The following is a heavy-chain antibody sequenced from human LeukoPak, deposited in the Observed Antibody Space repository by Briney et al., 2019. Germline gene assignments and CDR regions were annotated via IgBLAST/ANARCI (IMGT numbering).Heavy chain of an antibody. J-gene: IGHJ4*02. CDR1: GGTFSSYA. D-gene: IGHD4-17*01. CDR3: ARALLNDYGDYGEIDY. Sequence: GASVKVSCKASGGTFSSYAISWVRQAPGQGLESMGGIIPIFGTANYAQKFQGRVTITADESTSTAYMELSSLRSEDTAVYYCARALLNDYGDYGEIDYWGQGTLVTVSS. CDR2: IIPIFGTA. V-gene: IGHV1-69*13.